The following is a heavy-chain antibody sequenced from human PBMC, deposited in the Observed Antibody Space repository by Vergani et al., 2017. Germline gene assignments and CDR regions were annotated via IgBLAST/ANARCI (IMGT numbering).Heavy chain of an antibody. CDR1: GGSISSYY. CDR3: ARGNAYSSSWYYYYYGMDV. D-gene: IGHD6-13*01. V-gene: IGHV4-59*01. J-gene: IGHJ6*02. Sequence: QVQLQESGPGLVKPSETLSLTCTVSGGSISSYYWSWIRQPPGKGLEWIGYIYYSGSTNYNPSLKSRVTISVDTSKNQFSLKLSSVTAADTAVYYCARGNAYSSSWYYYYYGMDVWGQGP. CDR2: IYYSGST.